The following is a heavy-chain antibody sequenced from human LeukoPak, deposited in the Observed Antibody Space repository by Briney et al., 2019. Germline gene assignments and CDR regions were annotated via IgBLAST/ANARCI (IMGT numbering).Heavy chain of an antibody. CDR2: ISVYNAKT. V-gene: IGHV1-18*01. J-gene: IGHJ5*02. D-gene: IGHD2-8*01. Sequence: AASVKVSGKASGYTFTGYGLSWVRQAPGQGREWMGRISVYNAKTTYSPNLHGRVTITTDTSTSTAYMELRSLRPDDTAVYYCVRDMVYRVETAPGDPWGQGTLVSVPS. CDR1: GYTFTGYG. CDR3: VRDMVYRVETAPGDP.